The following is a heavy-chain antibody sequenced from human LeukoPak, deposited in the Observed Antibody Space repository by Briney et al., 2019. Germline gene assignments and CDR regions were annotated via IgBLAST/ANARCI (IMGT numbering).Heavy chain of an antibody. J-gene: IGHJ4*02. CDR2: VNSDGSRT. V-gene: IGHV3-74*03. D-gene: IGHD4-17*01. CDR1: GFTFTKYW. Sequence: GGSLRLSCAASGFTFTKYWMHWVRQAPGKGLVWVSRVNSDGSRTTYADSVKGRFTISRDNANNTLYLQMNSLTAEDTAVYYCAREGSVTNDYWGQGSLVTVSS. CDR3: AREGSVTNDY.